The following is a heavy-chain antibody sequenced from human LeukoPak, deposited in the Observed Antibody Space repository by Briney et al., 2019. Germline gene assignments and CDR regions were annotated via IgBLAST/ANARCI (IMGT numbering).Heavy chain of an antibody. CDR3: VRGVPVTPGIDY. Sequence: GGSLRLSCAASGFNFGEFWMAWVRQTPGMGLEWVADIKEDGSESFYVDSVKGRFTISRDNAKNTLYLQMSSLRVEDTAVYYCVRGVPVTPGIDYWGQGTLVTVSS. V-gene: IGHV3-7*01. D-gene: IGHD2-2*01. CDR1: GFNFGEFW. J-gene: IGHJ4*02. CDR2: IKEDGSES.